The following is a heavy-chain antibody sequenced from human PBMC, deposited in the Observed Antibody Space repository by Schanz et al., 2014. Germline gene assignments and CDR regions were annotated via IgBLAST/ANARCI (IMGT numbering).Heavy chain of an antibody. CDR3: ARDGYSVVVISPTESFDI. Sequence: VQLLESGGGLVQPGGSLRLSCAASGFTFTNYAMSWVRQAPGKGLEWVAFINSDGTKRFYADSVKSRFTISRDNSRNTLYLQMNSLRAEDTAVYYCARDGYSVVVISPTESFDIWGQGTMVNVSP. CDR2: INSDGTKR. V-gene: IGHV3-33*08. J-gene: IGHJ3*02. CDR1: GFTFTNYA. D-gene: IGHD2-21*01.